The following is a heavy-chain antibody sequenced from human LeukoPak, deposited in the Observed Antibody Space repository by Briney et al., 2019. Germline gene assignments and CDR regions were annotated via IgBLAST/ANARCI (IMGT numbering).Heavy chain of an antibody. CDR1: GGSISSSSYY. CDR3: ARGIVVVTGWNWFDP. D-gene: IGHD2-2*01. CDR2: IYYSGST. J-gene: IGHJ5*02. V-gene: IGHV4-39*01. Sequence: SETLSLTCTVSGGSISSSSYYWGWIRQPPGKGLEWIGSIYYSGSTYYNPSLKSRVTISVDTSKNQFSLKLSSVTAADTAVYYCARGIVVVTGWNWFDPWGQGTLVTVSS.